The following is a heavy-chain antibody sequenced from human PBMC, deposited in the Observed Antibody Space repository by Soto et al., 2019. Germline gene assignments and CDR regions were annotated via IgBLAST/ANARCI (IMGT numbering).Heavy chain of an antibody. CDR2: IKRDASEK. D-gene: IGHD3-3*01. Sequence: GGSLRLSCAASGFAFGNYWMSWVRQAPGKGLEWLATIKRDASEKKYVDSVKGRFTMSRDNAKNSLYLQMNSLRAEDTAMYYCERSNYDFWSGYSRPYWGQGTLVTVYS. J-gene: IGHJ4*02. V-gene: IGHV3-7*01. CDR3: ERSNYDFWSGYSRPY. CDR1: GFAFGNYW.